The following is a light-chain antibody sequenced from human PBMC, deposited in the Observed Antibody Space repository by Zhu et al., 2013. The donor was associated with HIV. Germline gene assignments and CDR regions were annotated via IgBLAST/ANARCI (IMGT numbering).Light chain of an antibody. CDR3: QQYGSSPAWT. CDR2: GAS. Sequence: DIVLTQSPATLSLSPGERATLSCRASQSVSSSYLAWYQQKPGQAPRLLIYGASSRATGIPDRFSGSGSGTDFTLTISRLEPEDFAVYYCQQYGSSPAWTFGQGTKVKSN. CDR1: QSVSSSY. V-gene: IGKV3-20*01. J-gene: IGKJ1*01.